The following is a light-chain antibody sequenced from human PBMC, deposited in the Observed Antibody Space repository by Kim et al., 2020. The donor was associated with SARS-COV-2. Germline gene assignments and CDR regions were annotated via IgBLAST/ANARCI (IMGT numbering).Light chain of an antibody. CDR2: QDS. V-gene: IGLV3-1*01. CDR1: KLGDKY. Sequence: SYELTQPPSVSVSPGQTASITCAGDKLGDKYASWYQQKPGQSPVLVLYQDSKRPSGIPERFSGSNSGNTATLTISGTQAMDEADYYCQAWDISIWVFGGGTQRTVL. CDR3: QAWDISIWV. J-gene: IGLJ3*02.